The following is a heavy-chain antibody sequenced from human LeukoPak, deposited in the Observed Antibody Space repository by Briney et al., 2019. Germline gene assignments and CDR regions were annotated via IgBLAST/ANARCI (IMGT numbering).Heavy chain of an antibody. V-gene: IGHV4-39*07. CDR1: GGSININTYY. CDR3: ARDQATIILGYFDY. Sequence: PSETLSLTCTVSGGSININTYYWGWIRQPPGKGLEWIVTIYYSGRTYYNPSLKSRVTISVDTSKNQFSLKLSSVTAADTAVYYCARDQATIILGYFDYWGQGTLVTVSS. D-gene: IGHD1-26*01. CDR2: IYYSGRT. J-gene: IGHJ4*02.